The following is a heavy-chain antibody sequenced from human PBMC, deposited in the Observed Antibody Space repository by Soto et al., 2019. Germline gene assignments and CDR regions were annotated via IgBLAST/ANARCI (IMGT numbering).Heavy chain of an antibody. V-gene: IGHV4-30-4*01. CDR2: IYYSGST. Sequence: PSETLSLTCTVSGGSISSGDYYWSWIRQPPGKGLEWIGYIYYSGSTYYNPSLKSRVTISVDTSKNQFSLKLSSVTAADTAVYYCARVRNSGGWLFDYWGQGTLVTVSS. CDR3: ARVRNSGGWLFDY. CDR1: GGSISSGDYY. J-gene: IGHJ4*02. D-gene: IGHD6-19*01.